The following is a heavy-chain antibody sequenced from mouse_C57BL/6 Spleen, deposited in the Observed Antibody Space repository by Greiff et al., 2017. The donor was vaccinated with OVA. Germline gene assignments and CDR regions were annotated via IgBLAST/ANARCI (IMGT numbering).Heavy chain of an antibody. CDR1: GYTFTSYW. V-gene: IGHV1-64*01. CDR3: ARGNSGSYWYFDV. CDR2: IHPNSGST. D-gene: IGHD1-1*01. Sequence: QVQLQQPGAELVKPGASVKLSCKASGYTFTSYWMHWVKQRPGQGLEWIGMIHPNSGSTNYNEKFKSKATLTVDKSSSTAYMQLSSLTSEDSAVYYCARGNSGSYWYFDVWGTGTTVTVSS. J-gene: IGHJ1*03.